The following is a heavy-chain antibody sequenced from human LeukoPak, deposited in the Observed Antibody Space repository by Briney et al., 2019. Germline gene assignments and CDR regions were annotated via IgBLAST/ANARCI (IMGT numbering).Heavy chain of an antibody. CDR2: ISWNSGSI. J-gene: IGHJ4*02. CDR3: AKDIRATVTTLNDY. Sequence: GRSLRLSCAASGFTFDGYAMHWVRLAPGKGLEWVSGISWNSGSIGYTDSVKGRLTISRDNARNSLYLQMNSLRPEDTALYYCAKDIRATVTTLNDYWGQGTLVTVSS. D-gene: IGHD4-17*01. CDR1: GFTFDGYA. V-gene: IGHV3-9*01.